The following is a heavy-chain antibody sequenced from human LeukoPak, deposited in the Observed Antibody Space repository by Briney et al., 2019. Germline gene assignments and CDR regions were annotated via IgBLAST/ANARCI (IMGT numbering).Heavy chain of an antibody. CDR3: AAASAYYDSSGFITGAFDI. J-gene: IGHJ3*02. V-gene: IGHV1-58*01. D-gene: IGHD3-22*01. CDR2: IVVRSGNT. CDR1: GFTFTSSA. Sequence: GASVKVSRKASGFTFTSSAVQWVRQTRGQRLEWIGWIVVRSGNTNYAQKFQERVTITRDMSTSTAYMELSSLRSEDTAVYYCAAASAYYDSSGFITGAFDIWGQGTMVTVSS.